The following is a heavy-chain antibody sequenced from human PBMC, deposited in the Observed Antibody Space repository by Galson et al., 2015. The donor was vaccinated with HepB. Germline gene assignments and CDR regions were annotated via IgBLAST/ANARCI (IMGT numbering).Heavy chain of an antibody. J-gene: IGHJ5*02. Sequence: QSGAEVKKPGESLRISCKGSGYSFTSYWISWVRQMPGKGLEWMGRIDPSDSYTNYSPSFQGHVTIPADKSISTAYLQWSSLKASDTAMYYCARDRSSSWSNPYNWFDPWGQGTLVTVSS. CDR1: GYSFTSYW. D-gene: IGHD6-13*01. V-gene: IGHV5-10-1*01. CDR3: ARDRSSSWSNPYNWFDP. CDR2: IDPSDSYT.